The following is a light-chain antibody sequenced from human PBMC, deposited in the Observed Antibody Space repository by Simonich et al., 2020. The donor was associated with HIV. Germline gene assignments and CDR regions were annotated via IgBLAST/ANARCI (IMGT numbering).Light chain of an antibody. J-gene: IGLJ2*01. CDR3: CSYAGSSTVV. CDR1: SSDVGGYIY. Sequence: QSALTQPASVSGSPGQSITISCTGTSSDVGGYIYVSCNQQHPGKAPKLMIYDVSKRPSGGSNRFSGSKSGNTASLTISGLQAEDEADYYCCSYAGSSTVVFGGGTKLTVL. CDR2: DVS. V-gene: IGLV2-14*01.